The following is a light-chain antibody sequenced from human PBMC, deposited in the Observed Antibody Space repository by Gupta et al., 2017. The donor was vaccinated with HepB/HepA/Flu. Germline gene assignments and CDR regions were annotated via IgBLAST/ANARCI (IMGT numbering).Light chain of an antibody. J-gene: IGKJ1*01. CDR1: QTIRSY. CDR2: AAS. V-gene: IGKV1-39*01. CDR3: QQGVNNLTWT. Sequence: DIQMTQSPSSLSASIGDRVTITCRASQTIRSYLNWYQQKPGKAPNLLIFAASSLQSGVPSRFSGSGYGTNFTLTINSRQPEDFATYYCQQGVNNLTWTFGQGTKVDMK.